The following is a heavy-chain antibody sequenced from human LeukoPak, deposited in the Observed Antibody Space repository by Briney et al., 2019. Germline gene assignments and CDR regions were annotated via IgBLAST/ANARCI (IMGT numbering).Heavy chain of an antibody. D-gene: IGHD4-17*01. CDR1: GGSISSGGYY. J-gene: IGHJ4*02. CDR2: IYYSGST. CDR3: ARASYGDSRWYYFDY. Sequence: SQTLSLTCAVSGGSISSGGYYWSWIRQHPGKGLEWIGYIYYSGSTYYNPSLKSRVTISVDTSKNQFSLKLSSVTAADTAVYYCARASYGDSRWYYFDYWGQGTLVTASS. V-gene: IGHV4-31*11.